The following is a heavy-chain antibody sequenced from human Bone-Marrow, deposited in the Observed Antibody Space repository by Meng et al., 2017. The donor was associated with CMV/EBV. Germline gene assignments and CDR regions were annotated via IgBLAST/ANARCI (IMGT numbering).Heavy chain of an antibody. V-gene: IGHV1-69*05. J-gene: IGHJ5*02. CDR1: GGTFSSYA. Sequence: SVKVSCKASGGTFSSYAISWVRQAPRQGLEWMGGIIPIFGTANYAQKFQGRVTITTDESTSTAYMELSSLRSEDTAVYYCARDSVRSITIFGVVGGWFDPWGQGTLVTVSS. CDR2: IIPIFGTA. CDR3: ARDSVRSITIFGVVGGWFDP. D-gene: IGHD3-3*01.